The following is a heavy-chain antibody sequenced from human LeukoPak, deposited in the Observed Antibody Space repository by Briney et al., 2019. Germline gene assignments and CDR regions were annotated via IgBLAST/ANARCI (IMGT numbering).Heavy chain of an antibody. Sequence: SVKVSCTASGGTFSTYGISWVRQAPGQGLGWMGGIVPNSGTADYAQKFQGGVTITADKSTSTAYMELSSLRTEDTAVYYCASRPAIAAAGDYWGQGTLVTVSS. CDR1: GGTFSTYG. J-gene: IGHJ4*02. CDR3: ASRPAIAAAGDY. CDR2: IVPNSGTA. D-gene: IGHD6-13*01. V-gene: IGHV1-69*06.